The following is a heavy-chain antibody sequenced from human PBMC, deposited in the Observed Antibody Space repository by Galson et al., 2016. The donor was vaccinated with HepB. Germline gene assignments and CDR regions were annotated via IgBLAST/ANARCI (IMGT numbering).Heavy chain of an antibody. CDR3: ARDEYGTTSGMDV. CDR1: GYTFIGYY. Sequence: SVKVSCKASGYTFIGYYIHWVRQVPGLGLEWMGWINPNSGGPTYSQKFQGWVTMTRDTSISPAYMELSRLRSDDTAVYYCARDEYGTTSGMDVWGQGTTVTVSS. V-gene: IGHV1-2*04. D-gene: IGHD4-17*01. J-gene: IGHJ6*02. CDR2: INPNSGGP.